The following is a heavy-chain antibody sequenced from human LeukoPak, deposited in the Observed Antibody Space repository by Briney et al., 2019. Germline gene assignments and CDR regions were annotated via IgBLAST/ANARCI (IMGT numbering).Heavy chain of an antibody. D-gene: IGHD6-19*01. V-gene: IGHV7-4-1*02. CDR3: ARAPRARDIAVAGTLDI. CDR2: INTNTGNP. J-gene: IGHJ3*02. CDR1: GYTFTSYA. Sequence: ASVKVSCKASGYTFTSYAMNWVRQAPGQGLEWMGWINTNTGNPTYAQGFTGRFVFSLDTSVSTAYLQISSLKAEDTAVYYYARAPRARDIAVAGTLDIWGQGTMVTVSS.